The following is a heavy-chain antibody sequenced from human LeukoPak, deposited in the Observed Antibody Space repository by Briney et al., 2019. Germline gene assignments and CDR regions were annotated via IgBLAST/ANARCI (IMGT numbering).Heavy chain of an antibody. J-gene: IGHJ4*02. Sequence: GGSLRLSCAASGFTFSSYAMSWVRQAPGKGLEWVSAISASGGSTYYAYSVKGRFTISSDNSKNTPYLQMNSLRAEDTAVYYCAKESMVRGVISYDYWGQGTLVTVSS. D-gene: IGHD3-10*01. CDR1: GFTFSSYA. CDR2: ISASGGST. CDR3: AKESMVRGVISYDY. V-gene: IGHV3-23*01.